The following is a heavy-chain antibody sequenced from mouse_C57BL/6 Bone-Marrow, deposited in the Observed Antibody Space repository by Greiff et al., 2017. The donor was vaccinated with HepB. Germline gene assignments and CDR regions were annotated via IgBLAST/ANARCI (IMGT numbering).Heavy chain of an antibody. V-gene: IGHV1-50*01. J-gene: IGHJ2*01. CDR1: GYTFTSYW. Sequence: QVHVKQPGAELVKPGASVKLSCKASGYTFTSYWMQWVKQRPGQGLEWIGEIDPSDSYTNYNQKFKGKATLTVDTSSSTAYMQLSSLTSEDSAVYYCARGDYYGSSLDYWGQGTTLPVSS. D-gene: IGHD1-1*01. CDR3: ARGDYYGSSLDY. CDR2: IDPSDSYT.